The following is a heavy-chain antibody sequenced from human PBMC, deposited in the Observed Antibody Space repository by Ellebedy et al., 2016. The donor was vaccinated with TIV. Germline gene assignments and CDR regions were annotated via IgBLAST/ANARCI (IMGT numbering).Heavy chain of an antibody. Sequence: GESLKISCAASGFTFTDFHMHWVRQAPGTGLEWVAVIWFDGSLTFYADSVKGRFTLSRDNSKNMLYLQMDNLRVEDTALYYCARELQGGQGDMDVWGQGTTVTVSS. V-gene: IGHV3-33*01. J-gene: IGHJ6*02. CDR2: IWFDGSLT. CDR1: GFTFTDFH. CDR3: ARELQGGQGDMDV. D-gene: IGHD4-11*01.